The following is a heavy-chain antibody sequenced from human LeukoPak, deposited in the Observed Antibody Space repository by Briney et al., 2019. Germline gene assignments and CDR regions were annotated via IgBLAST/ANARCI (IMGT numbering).Heavy chain of an antibody. J-gene: IGHJ4*02. Sequence: GGSLRLSCAVSGFTLSSYGMHWVRQAPGTGLEWLAVIWHDGTNKYYADSVKGRFTISRDNSKSTLYLQMNSLRVEDTAVYYCARETSPRGYSGYDLGYWGQGALVTVSS. CDR1: GFTLSSYG. CDR2: IWHDGTNK. V-gene: IGHV3-33*01. D-gene: IGHD5-12*01. CDR3: ARETSPRGYSGYDLGY.